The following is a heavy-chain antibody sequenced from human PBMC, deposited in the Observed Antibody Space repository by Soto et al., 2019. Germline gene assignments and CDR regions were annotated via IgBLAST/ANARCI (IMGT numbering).Heavy chain of an antibody. CDR2: INPNSGGT. CDR3: ARVGYCSSTSCYSDGYHYYGMDV. V-gene: IGHV1-2*04. Sequence: ASVKVSCKASGYTFTGYYMHWLRQAPGQGLEWMGWINPNSGGTNYAQKFQGWVTMTRDTSISTAYMELSRLRSDDTAVYYCARVGYCSSTSCYSDGYHYYGMDVWGQGTTVTVSS. J-gene: IGHJ6*02. D-gene: IGHD2-2*02. CDR1: GYTFTGYY.